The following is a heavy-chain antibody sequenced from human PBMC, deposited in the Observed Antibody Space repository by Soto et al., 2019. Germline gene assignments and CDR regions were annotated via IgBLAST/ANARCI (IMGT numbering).Heavy chain of an antibody. V-gene: IGHV3-21*01. CDR1: GFTFSSYS. J-gene: IGHJ3*02. D-gene: IGHD6-19*01. CDR3: ATGGGLIALAGERAFDI. Sequence: GGSLRLSCAASGFTFSSYSMNWVRQAPGKGLEWVSSISSSSSYIYYADSVKGRFTISRDNAKNSLYLQMNSLRAEDTAVYYCATGGGLIALAGERAFDIWGQGTMVTVSS. CDR2: ISSSSSYI.